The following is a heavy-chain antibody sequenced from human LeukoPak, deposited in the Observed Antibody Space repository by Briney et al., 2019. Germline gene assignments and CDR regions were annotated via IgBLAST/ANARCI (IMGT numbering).Heavy chain of an antibody. D-gene: IGHD6-6*01. CDR2: ISSNGSTI. J-gene: IGHJ4*02. V-gene: IGHV3-11*04. Sequence: PGGSLRLSCAASGFTFSVYYMRWIRQAPGKGLEWVSYISSNGSTIYYADSVKGRFTISRDNAKNTLYLQMNSLRAEDTAIYFCARVRSDYSSSSPPDYWGQGTPVTVSS. CDR3: ARVRSDYSSSSPPDY. CDR1: GFTFSVYY.